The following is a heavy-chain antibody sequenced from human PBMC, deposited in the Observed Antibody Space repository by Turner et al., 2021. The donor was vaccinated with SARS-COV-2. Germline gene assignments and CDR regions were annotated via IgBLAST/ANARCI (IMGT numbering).Heavy chain of an antibody. CDR2: IWYDGSKK. D-gene: IGHD3-22*01. J-gene: IGHJ4*02. CDR3: ARDGSGYYDSSGYFDH. CDR1: GFTFSSYG. Sequence: QVQLVDSGGDVVQPGSSLRPSCAASGFTFSSYGMNWVRQAPGKGMEWVAVIWYDGSKKYYADSVKGRFTISRDNSKNTLYLQMNSLRAEDTAVYYCARDGSGYYDSSGYFDHWGQGTLVTVSS. V-gene: IGHV3-33*01.